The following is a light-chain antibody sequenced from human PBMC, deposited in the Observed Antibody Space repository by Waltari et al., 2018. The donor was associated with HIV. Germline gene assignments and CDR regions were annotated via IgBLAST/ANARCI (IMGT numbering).Light chain of an antibody. CDR1: SSTVGSNV. J-gene: IGLJ3*02. CDR3: AAWDDSLNAWV. V-gene: IGLV1-44*01. CDR2: SNN. Sequence: QSVLAQPPSASGTPGQRVTISCSGSSSTVGSNVVNWYQQPPGTAPKLLIYSNNQRPSGVPDRFSGSNSGTSASLAISGLQSEDEADYYCAAWDDSLNAWVFGGGTKLTVL.